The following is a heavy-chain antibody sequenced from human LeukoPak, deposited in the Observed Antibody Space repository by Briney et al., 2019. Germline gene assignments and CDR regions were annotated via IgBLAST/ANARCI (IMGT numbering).Heavy chain of an antibody. J-gene: IGHJ4*02. Sequence: PGGSLRLSCAASGFTLSSYEMNWVCQAPGKGLEWISYISSSGSTIYYGDSVKGRFTISRDSAKNSLYLQMNSLRAEDTAVYYCAKGWDSGPHFGSWGQGTLVTVSS. CDR2: ISSSGSTI. CDR3: AKGWDSGPHFGS. CDR1: GFTLSSYE. V-gene: IGHV3-48*03. D-gene: IGHD1-26*01.